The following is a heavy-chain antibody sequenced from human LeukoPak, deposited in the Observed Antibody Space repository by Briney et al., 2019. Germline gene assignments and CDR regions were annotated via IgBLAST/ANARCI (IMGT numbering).Heavy chain of an antibody. CDR1: GHTFTNYY. V-gene: IGHV1-2*02. CDR3: ARVDEGSSSPDENWFDP. Sequence: GASVRVSCKASGHTFTNYYVHWVRQAPGQGLEWMGWINPNSGGTNYAQKFQGRVTMTRDTSISTAYMELSRLRSDDTAVYYCARVDEGSSSPDENWFDPWGQGTLVTVSS. D-gene: IGHD6-13*01. CDR2: INPNSGGT. J-gene: IGHJ5*02.